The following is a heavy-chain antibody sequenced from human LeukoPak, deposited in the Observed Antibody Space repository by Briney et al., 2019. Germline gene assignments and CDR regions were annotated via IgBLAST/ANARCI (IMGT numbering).Heavy chain of an antibody. Sequence: GGSLRLSCAASGFTFSGYWMAWVRQAPGRGLEWVAHIKQDGSEKNYVDPVKGRFTISRDNAKNSLYLQMNSLRAEDTAVYYCARADYYETSGPFGYWGQGTLVIVSS. V-gene: IGHV3-7*02. CDR3: ARADYYETSGPFGY. D-gene: IGHD3-22*01. J-gene: IGHJ4*02. CDR1: GFTFSGYW. CDR2: IKQDGSEK.